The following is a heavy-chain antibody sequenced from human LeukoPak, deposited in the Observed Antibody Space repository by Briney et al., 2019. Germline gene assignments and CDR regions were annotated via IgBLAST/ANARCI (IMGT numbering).Heavy chain of an antibody. J-gene: IGHJ3*02. Sequence: GGAVRLSCTASEFTFRSFWMHWVRPAPGKGLVWVSRINSDGSGIRYADSVKDRFTISRDNAKNTLYLQMNSLSAEDTAVYYCARERRTSGWYDAFDMRGQGTMVTVSS. CDR2: INSDGSGI. CDR3: ARERRTSGWYDAFDM. CDR1: EFTFRSFW. D-gene: IGHD6-19*01. V-gene: IGHV3-74*01.